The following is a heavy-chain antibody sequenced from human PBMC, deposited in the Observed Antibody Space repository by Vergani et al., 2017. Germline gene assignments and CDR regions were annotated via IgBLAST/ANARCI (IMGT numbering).Heavy chain of an antibody. CDR3: AREEEGVVWSLPMDV. CDR1: GYTFTSYD. CDR2: MNPNSGNT. Sequence: QVQLVQSGADVKKPGASVKVSCKASGYTFTSYDINWVRQATGQGLEWMGWMNPNSGNTGYAQKFQGRVTITRNTSSSTAYMELSRLRSDDTAVYYCAREEEGVVWSLPMDVWGKGTTVTVSS. V-gene: IGHV1-8*01. D-gene: IGHD2-2*01. J-gene: IGHJ6*03.